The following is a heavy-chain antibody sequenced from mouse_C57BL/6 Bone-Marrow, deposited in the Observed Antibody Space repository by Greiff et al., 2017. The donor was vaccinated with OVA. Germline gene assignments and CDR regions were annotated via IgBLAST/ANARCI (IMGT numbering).Heavy chain of an antibody. J-gene: IGHJ4*01. V-gene: IGHV3-6*01. CDR3: ARDGDVYAMDY. CDR1: GYSITSGYY. Sequence: EVQLQQSGPGLVKPSQSLSLTCSVTGYSITSGYYWNWIRQFPGNKLEWMGYISYDGSNNYNPSLKNRISITRDTSKNQFFLKLNSVTTEDTATYYCARDGDVYAMDYWGQGTSVTVSS. CDR2: ISYDGSN. D-gene: IGHD2-13*01.